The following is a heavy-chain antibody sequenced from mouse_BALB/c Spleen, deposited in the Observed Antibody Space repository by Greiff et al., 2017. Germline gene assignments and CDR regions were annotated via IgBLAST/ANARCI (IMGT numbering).Heavy chain of an antibody. CDR2: ISNGGGST. CDR1: GFTFSSYY. D-gene: IGHD2-12*01. V-gene: IGHV5-12-2*01. CDR3: AGHALYAWFDD. J-gene: IGHJ1*01. Sequence: VLLLESGAGLVQPGGSLKLSCAASGFTFSSYYMSWVRQTPEKRLEWVGYISNGGGSTYYPDTVKGRFTISRDNAKNTMYLQMSSLTSEDTAVYDSAGHALYAWFDDWGQGTTVTVSS.